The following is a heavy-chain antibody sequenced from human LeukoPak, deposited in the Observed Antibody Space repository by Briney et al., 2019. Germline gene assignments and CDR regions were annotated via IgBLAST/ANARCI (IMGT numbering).Heavy chain of an antibody. J-gene: IGHJ4*02. CDR1: GFTFSSHW. V-gene: IGHV3-7*01. D-gene: IGHD3-10*01. CDR2: IKQDGSES. Sequence: GGSLRLSCAASGFTFSSHWMDWVRQAPGKGLEWVANIKQDGSESYYLDSVKGRFTISRDNAKSSLYLQMNSLRAEDTAVYYCARTYGSGSFGFDYWGQGTLVTVSS. CDR3: ARTYGSGSFGFDY.